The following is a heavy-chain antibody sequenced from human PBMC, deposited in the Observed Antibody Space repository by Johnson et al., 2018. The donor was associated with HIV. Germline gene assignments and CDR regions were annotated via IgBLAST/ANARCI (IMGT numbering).Heavy chain of an antibody. D-gene: IGHD3-22*01. Sequence: QVQLVESGGGVVQPGRSLRLSCAASGFTFSSYAMHWVRQAPGKGLEWVAVISYAGSNKYYADSVKGRFTISRDNSKNTLYLQMNSLRAEDTAVYYCAKEGGRITMIVVEPDAFDIWGQGTMVTVSS. CDR2: ISYAGSNK. V-gene: IGHV3-30-3*01. CDR3: AKEGGRITMIVVEPDAFDI. CDR1: GFTFSSYA. J-gene: IGHJ3*02.